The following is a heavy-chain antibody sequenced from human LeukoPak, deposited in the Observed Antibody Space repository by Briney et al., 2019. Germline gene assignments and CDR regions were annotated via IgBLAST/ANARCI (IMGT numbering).Heavy chain of an antibody. CDR2: INHSGST. J-gene: IGHJ4*02. CDR3: ARGNPNADGQYSSSWPGYDY. Sequence: SETLSLTCAVYGGSFSGYYWGWIRQPPGKGLEWIGEINHSGSTNYNPSLKSRVTISVDTSKNQFSLKLSSVTAADTAVYYCARGNPNADGQYSSSWPGYDYWGQGTLVTVSS. CDR1: GGSFSGYY. D-gene: IGHD6-13*01. V-gene: IGHV4-34*01.